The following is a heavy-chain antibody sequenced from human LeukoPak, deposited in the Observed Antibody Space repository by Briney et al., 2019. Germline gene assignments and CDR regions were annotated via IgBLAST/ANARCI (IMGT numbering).Heavy chain of an antibody. CDR2: IWYDGSKK. CDR1: GYTFTSYG. J-gene: IGHJ4*02. CDR3: ARVATGSYHFDY. Sequence: GGSLRLSCAASGYTFTSYGMHWVRQAPGKGLEWVAAIWYDGSKKIYADSVRGRFTISRDDSKNTLYLQMNSLRAEDTAVYYCARVATGSYHFDYWGQGTLVTVSS. V-gene: IGHV3-33*01. D-gene: IGHD1-26*01.